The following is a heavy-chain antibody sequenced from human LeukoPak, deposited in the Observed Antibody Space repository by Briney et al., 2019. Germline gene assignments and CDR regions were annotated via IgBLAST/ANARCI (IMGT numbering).Heavy chain of an antibody. J-gene: IGHJ6*02. CDR2: INGDGSST. CDR3: ARDRGYVMDV. Sequence: GGSLRLSCAASGFTFSSYWMRWVRQAPGKGLVWVSRINGDGSSTSYADSVKGRFTISRDNAKNTLYLQMNSLRAEDTAVYYCARDRGYVMDVWGQGTTVTVSS. V-gene: IGHV3-74*01. D-gene: IGHD5-24*01. CDR1: GFTFSSYW.